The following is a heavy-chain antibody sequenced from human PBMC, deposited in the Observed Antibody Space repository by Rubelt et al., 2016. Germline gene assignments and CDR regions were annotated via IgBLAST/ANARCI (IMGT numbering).Heavy chain of an antibody. V-gene: IGHV4-59*01. CDR3: ARDFDSYGMDV. J-gene: IGHJ6*02. CDR1: GGSISSYY. Sequence: QVQLQESGPGLVKPSETLSLTCTVSGGSISSYYWSWIRQPPGKGLEWIGYIYYSGSTNYTPSLKSRVTISVDTSKNQFSLKLSSVTAADTAVYYCARDFDSYGMDVWGQGTTVTVSS. CDR2: IYYSGST.